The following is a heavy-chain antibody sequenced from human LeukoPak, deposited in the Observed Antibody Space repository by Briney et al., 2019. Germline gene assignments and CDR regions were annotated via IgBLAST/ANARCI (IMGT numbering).Heavy chain of an antibody. D-gene: IGHD5-12*01. CDR3: ARGTYSGYDY. J-gene: IGHJ4*02. Sequence: ASVKVSCTASGYTFTSYYMHWVRQATGQGLEWMGWMNPNSGNTGYAQKFQGRVTMTRNTSISTAYMELSSLRSEDTAVYYCARGTYSGYDYWGQGTLVTVSS. V-gene: IGHV1-8*02. CDR2: MNPNSGNT. CDR1: GYTFTSYY.